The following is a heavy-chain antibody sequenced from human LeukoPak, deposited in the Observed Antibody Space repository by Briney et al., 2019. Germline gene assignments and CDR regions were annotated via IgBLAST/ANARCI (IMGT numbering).Heavy chain of an antibody. D-gene: IGHD2-21*02. CDR1: GGSFTDYY. V-gene: IGHV4-34*01. J-gene: IGHJ6*02. CDR2: IHHRAGA. Sequence: SSETLSLTCAVYGGSFTDYYWSWIRHLPGKGLEWIGEIHHRAGANYNPSLWGRVTISADTSKNQFSLHLTSVTAADTATFYCARGPVRDDGLTGISYYFGLDVWGHGTTVTVFS. CDR3: ARGPVRDDGLTGISYYFGLDV.